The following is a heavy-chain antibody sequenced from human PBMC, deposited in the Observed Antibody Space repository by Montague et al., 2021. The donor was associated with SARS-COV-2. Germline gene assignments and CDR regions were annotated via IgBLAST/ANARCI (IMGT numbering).Heavy chain of an antibody. J-gene: IGHJ4*02. CDR2: IDGGGTTI. Sequence: SLRLSCAASGFTFRNYEMNWVRQSPGKGLEWVSYIDGGGTTIYYADSVKGRFTISRDNAKNSLFLQMSSLRVEDTAVYYCARDPESWWMTFDYWGQGALVTVSS. CDR1: GFTFRNYE. V-gene: IGHV3-48*03. D-gene: IGHD2-8*01. CDR3: ARDPESWWMTFDY.